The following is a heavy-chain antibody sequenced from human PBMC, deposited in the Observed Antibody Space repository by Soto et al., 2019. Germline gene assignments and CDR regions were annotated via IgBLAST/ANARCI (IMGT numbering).Heavy chain of an antibody. J-gene: IGHJ5*01. Sequence: SETLSLTCTVSGDSISSPDYYWSWIRQAPGKGLELIGYVHYRGSIYYTPSFESRVSISIDTSKNQFSLRLTSVTAADSAVYFCARVTFTPNWFDSWGQGILVTVSS. V-gene: IGHV4-30-4*01. CDR1: GDSISSPDYY. CDR2: VHYRGSI. D-gene: IGHD3-16*01. CDR3: ARVTFTPNWFDS.